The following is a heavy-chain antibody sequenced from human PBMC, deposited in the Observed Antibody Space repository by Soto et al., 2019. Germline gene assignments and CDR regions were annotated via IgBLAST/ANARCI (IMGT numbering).Heavy chain of an antibody. V-gene: IGHV3-23*01. CDR1: GFTFSSYA. D-gene: IGHD6-6*01. Sequence: PGGSLRLSCAASGFTFSSYAMSWVRQAPGKGLEWVSAISGSGGSTYYADSVKGRFTISRDNSKNTLYLQMNSLRAEDTAVYYCAKDLIAARPTYYYYMDVWGKRTKVTVSS. J-gene: IGHJ6*03. CDR3: AKDLIAARPTYYYYMDV. CDR2: ISGSGGST.